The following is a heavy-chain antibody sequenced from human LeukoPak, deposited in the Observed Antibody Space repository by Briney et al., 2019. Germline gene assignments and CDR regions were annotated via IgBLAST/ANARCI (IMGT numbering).Heavy chain of an antibody. Sequence: GGALRLSCAASGFDFSGFYMHWVRQASGRGLEWVGLIRSKPSSYTTVYAASVKGRFTISRDDSKNTAYLQMNSLKAEDTAVYYCIRQECSGGSCSYVDYWGQGTLVTVSS. D-gene: IGHD2-15*01. CDR2: IRSKPSSYTT. J-gene: IGHJ4*02. V-gene: IGHV3-73*01. CDR3: IRQECSGGSCSYVDY. CDR1: GFDFSGFY.